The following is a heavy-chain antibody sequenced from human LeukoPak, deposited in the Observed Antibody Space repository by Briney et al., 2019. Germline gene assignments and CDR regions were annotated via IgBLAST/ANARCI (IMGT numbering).Heavy chain of an antibody. J-gene: IGHJ5*02. V-gene: IGHV5-51*01. CDR2: IYPSDSDT. CDR1: GYTFSANW. Sequence: GESLKISCQGSGYTFSANWITWVRQMPGKGLEWMGIIYPSDSDTRYSPSFQGQVTISADKSISTAYLQWSSLKASDTAMYYCARGPGYCSSTSCWVWFDPWGQGTLVTVSS. CDR3: ARGPGYCSSTSCWVWFDP. D-gene: IGHD2-2*01.